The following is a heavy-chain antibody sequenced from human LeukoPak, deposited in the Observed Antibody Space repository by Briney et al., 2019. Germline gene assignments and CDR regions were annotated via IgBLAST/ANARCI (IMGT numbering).Heavy chain of an antibody. CDR1: GFTVSSNY. CDR2: IYSGGST. V-gene: IGHV3-66*01. Sequence: PGGSLRLSCAASGFTVSSNYMSWVRQAPGKGLEWVSVIYSGGSTYYADSVKGRFTISRDNSKNTLYLQMNSLRAEDTAVYYCARDGLYHYYGSGKGIFYDIWGQGTMVTVSS. CDR3: ARDGLYHYYGSGKGIFYDI. J-gene: IGHJ3*02. D-gene: IGHD3-10*01.